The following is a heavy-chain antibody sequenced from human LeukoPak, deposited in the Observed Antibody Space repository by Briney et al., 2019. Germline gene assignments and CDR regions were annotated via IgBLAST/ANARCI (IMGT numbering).Heavy chain of an antibody. CDR1: GFTFSSYA. CDR3: ARDTPGANAVDY. D-gene: IGHD1-1*01. J-gene: IGHJ4*02. CDR2: ISYDGSNK. Sequence: GGSLRLSCAASGFTFSSYAMHWVRQAPGRGLEWVAVISYDGSNKYYADSVKGRFTISRDNSKNTLYLQMNSLRAEDTAVYYCARDTPGANAVDYWGQGTLVNVSS. V-gene: IGHV3-30*04.